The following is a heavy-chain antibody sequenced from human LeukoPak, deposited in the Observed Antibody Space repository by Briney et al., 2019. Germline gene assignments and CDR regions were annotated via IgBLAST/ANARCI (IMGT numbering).Heavy chain of an antibody. Sequence: SETLSLTCIVSGGSISSYYWSWIRQPAGKGLEWIGRIYTTGNTNYNPSLKSRVTMSIDTSKKQFSLKLSSVTAADTAVYYCARGKYYYDSNSSYRYFDPWGQGTLVTVPS. CDR2: IYTTGNT. J-gene: IGHJ5*02. CDR1: GGSISSYY. D-gene: IGHD3-22*01. V-gene: IGHV4-4*07. CDR3: ARGKYYYDSNSSYRYFDP.